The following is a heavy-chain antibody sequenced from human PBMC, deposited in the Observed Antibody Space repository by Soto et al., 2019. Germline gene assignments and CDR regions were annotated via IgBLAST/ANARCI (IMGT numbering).Heavy chain of an antibody. CDR3: ARSYSSGWEFDY. J-gene: IGHJ4*02. Sequence: LRLSCGASGFTFSNYYMSWIRQAPGKGLEWVSYISSTGRTIYYADSVKGRFTVSRDNAQSSLSLKLNSLRVEDTAVYYCARSYSSGWEFDYWGQGTQVTVSS. D-gene: IGHD6-19*01. CDR2: ISSTGRTI. CDR1: GFTFSNYY. V-gene: IGHV3-11*01.